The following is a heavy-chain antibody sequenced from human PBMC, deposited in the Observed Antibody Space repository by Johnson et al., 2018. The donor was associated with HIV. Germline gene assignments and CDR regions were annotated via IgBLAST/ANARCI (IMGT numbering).Heavy chain of an antibody. CDR1: GFTFSDYY. CDR2: ISSSGSTI. Sequence: VQLVESGGGLVKPGGSLRLSCAASGFTFSDYYMSWIRQAPGKGLEWVSYISSSGSTIYYADSVRGRFTISRDNSKNTLYLQMTSLRAEDTAVYYCVTSTASDALDIWGQGTMVTVSS. D-gene: IGHD1-1*01. CDR3: VTSTASDALDI. J-gene: IGHJ3*02. V-gene: IGHV3-11*01.